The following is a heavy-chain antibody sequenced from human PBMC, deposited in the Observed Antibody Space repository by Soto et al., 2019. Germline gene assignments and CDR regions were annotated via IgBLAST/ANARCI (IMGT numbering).Heavy chain of an antibody. Sequence: ASVKVSCKASGYTFTSYGISWVRQAPGQGLEWMGWISAYNGNTNYAQKLQGRVTMTTDTSTSTAYMELRSLRSDDTAVYYCAGWTYYYDSSGFSPWGQGTLVTVYS. CDR1: GYTFTSYG. J-gene: IGHJ5*02. V-gene: IGHV1-18*01. D-gene: IGHD3-22*01. CDR2: ISAYNGNT. CDR3: AGWTYYYDSSGFSP.